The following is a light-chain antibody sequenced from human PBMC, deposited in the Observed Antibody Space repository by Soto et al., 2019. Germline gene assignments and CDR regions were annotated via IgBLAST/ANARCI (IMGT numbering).Light chain of an antibody. V-gene: IGKV1-5*03. J-gene: IGKJ5*01. CDR2: KAS. CDR1: QTISSW. CDR3: QQFNNWIT. Sequence: DIQMTQSPSTLSGSVGDRVTITCRASQTISSWLAWYQQKPGKAPKLLIYKASTLKSGVPSRFSGSGSGTEFTLTISSLQPEDFATYYCQQFNNWITFGQGTRLEIK.